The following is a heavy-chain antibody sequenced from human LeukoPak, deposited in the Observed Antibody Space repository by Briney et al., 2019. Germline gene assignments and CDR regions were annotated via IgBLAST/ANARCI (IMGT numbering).Heavy chain of an antibody. CDR2: ISRTSAYI. CDR1: GFTFSSYA. D-gene: IGHD2-2*01. Sequence: PGGPLRLSCAASGFTFSSYAMKWVRQAPGKGLEWVSAISRTSAYIYYSDSVKGRFTISRDNAKNSVYLQIDSLRAEDTAVYYCARDERRYCSDSSCYPGDYWGQGTLVTVSS. CDR3: ARDERRYCSDSSCYPGDY. J-gene: IGHJ4*02. V-gene: IGHV3-21*01.